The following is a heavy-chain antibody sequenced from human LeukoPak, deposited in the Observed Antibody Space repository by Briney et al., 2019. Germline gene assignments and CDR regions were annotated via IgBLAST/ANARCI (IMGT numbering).Heavy chain of an antibody. D-gene: IGHD3-10*01. J-gene: IGHJ4*02. CDR2: IKSKTDGGTT. CDR1: GFTFSNAW. V-gene: IGHV3-15*01. CDR3: TTDLQLLWFGELSYFDY. Sequence: PGGSLTLSCAASGFTFSNAWMSWVRQAPGKGLEWVGRIKSKTDGGTTDYAAPVKGRFTISRDDSKNTLYLQMNSLKTEDTAVYYCTTDLQLLWFGELSYFDYWGQGTLVTVSS.